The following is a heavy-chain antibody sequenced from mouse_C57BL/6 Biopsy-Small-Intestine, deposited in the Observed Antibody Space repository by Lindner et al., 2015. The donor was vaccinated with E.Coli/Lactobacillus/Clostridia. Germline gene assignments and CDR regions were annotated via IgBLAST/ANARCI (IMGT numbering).Heavy chain of an antibody. CDR1: GYTFSSYG. CDR3: ARDQNFRRDY. CDR2: ISTYSADR. V-gene: IGHV1S20*02. Sequence: SVKVSCKASGYTFSSYGIAWVRQAPGQGLEWMGWISTYSADRKYAEKVQGRITMTTDTSTSTAYMELRSLRSDDTAVYFCARDQNFRRDYWGQGTLVTVSS. J-gene: IGHJ4*01.